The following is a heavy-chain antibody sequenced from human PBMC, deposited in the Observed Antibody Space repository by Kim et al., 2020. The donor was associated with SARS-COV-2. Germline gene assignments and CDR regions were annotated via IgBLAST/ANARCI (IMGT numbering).Heavy chain of an antibody. D-gene: IGHD2-2*01. V-gene: IGHV3-48*03. J-gene: IGHJ5*02. CDR3: ASLAIFRADIVVVPAVDP. Sequence: KGRFTISRDNAKNSLYLEMNRLRAEDTAVYYCASLAIFRADIVVVPAVDPWGQGTLVTVSS.